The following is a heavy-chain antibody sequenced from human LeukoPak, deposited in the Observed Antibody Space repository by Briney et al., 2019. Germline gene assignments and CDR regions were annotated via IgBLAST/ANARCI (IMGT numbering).Heavy chain of an antibody. CDR3: ATAYYDILTGYFYYYYGMDV. J-gene: IGHJ6*02. D-gene: IGHD3-9*01. CDR1: GFTFSSYG. CDR2: IWYDGSNK. Sequence: GRSLRLSCAASGFTFSSYGMHWVRQAPGKGLEWVAVIWYDGSNKYYADSVKGRFTISRDNSKNTLYLQMNSLRAEDTAVYYCATAYYDILTGYFYYYYGMDVWGQGTTVTVSS. V-gene: IGHV3-33*01.